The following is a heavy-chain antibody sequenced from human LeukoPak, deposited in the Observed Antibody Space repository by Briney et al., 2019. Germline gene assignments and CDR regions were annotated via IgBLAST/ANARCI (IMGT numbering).Heavy chain of an antibody. Sequence: ASVKVSCKVSGYILTELSMHWVRQAPGKGLEWMGGFDPEDGETIYAQKFQGRVTMTEDTSTDTAYMELSSLRSEDTAVYFCATDPRIAAAGFRFDPWGQGTLVTVSS. CDR1: GYILTELS. J-gene: IGHJ5*02. D-gene: IGHD6-13*01. V-gene: IGHV1-24*01. CDR2: FDPEDGET. CDR3: ATDPRIAAAGFRFDP.